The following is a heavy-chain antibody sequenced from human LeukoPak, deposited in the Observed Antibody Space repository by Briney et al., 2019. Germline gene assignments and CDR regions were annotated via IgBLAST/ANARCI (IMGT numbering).Heavy chain of an antibody. CDR1: GGSISSGSYY. J-gene: IGHJ4*02. CDR3: ARGILRDYYDSSGFYHRGGVGY. CDR2: IHTSGTM. V-gene: IGHV4-61*09. Sequence: SETLSLTCTVSGGSISSGSYYWSWIRQPAGKGLEWIGHIHTSGTMNYNASLKSRVRISVETSKNQFSLRLSSVTAADTAVYFCARGILRDYYDSSGFYHRGGVGYWGQGTLVTVSS. D-gene: IGHD3-22*01.